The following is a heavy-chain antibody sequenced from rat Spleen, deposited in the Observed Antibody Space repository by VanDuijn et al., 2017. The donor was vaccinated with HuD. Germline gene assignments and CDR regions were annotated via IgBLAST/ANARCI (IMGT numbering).Heavy chain of an antibody. CDR1: GFSLTSYH. CDR2: IWGNGNT. J-gene: IGHJ3*01. V-gene: IGHV2-13*01. Sequence: QVQLKESGPGLVQPSETLSLTCTVSGFSLTSYHVSWVRQPPGKGLEWMGVIWGNGNTNYNSALKSRLRISRDTSKSQVFLKMNSLQTEDTATYYCARAHTTGIRDWLAYWGQGTLVTVSS. CDR3: ARAHTTGIRDWLAY. D-gene: IGHD1-9*01.